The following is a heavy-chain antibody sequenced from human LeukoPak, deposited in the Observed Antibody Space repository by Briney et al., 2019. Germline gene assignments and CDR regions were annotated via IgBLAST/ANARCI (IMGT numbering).Heavy chain of an antibody. Sequence: GGSLRLSCEVSGFTFSSYWMNWVRQAPGKGLEWVANIKQDGSDKYYVDSVKGRFTISRDNTKNSLYLQMNSLRAEDTAVYYCAIIPRAAAGPSARSPFHYWGQGTLVTVSS. J-gene: IGHJ4*02. CDR2: IKQDGSDK. CDR1: GFTFSSYW. V-gene: IGHV3-7*01. D-gene: IGHD6-13*01. CDR3: AIIPRAAAGPSARSPFHY.